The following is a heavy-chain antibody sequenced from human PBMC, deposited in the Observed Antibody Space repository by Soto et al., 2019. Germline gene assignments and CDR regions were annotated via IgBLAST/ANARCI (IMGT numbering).Heavy chain of an antibody. CDR2: INSDGSST. Sequence: EVQLVESGGGLVQPGGSLRLSCEASGFTFSTFWMHWVRQAPGKGLVWVSRINSDGSSTNYADYVKGRVTISRDNAKNMLYLQMNSLRAEDTDVYYCARDFEYWGQGTLVTVSS. J-gene: IGHJ4*02. CDR3: ARDFEY. V-gene: IGHV3-74*01. CDR1: GFTFSTFW.